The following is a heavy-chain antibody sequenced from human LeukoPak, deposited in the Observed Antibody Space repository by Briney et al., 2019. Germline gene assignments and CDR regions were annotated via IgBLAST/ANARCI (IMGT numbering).Heavy chain of an antibody. CDR1: GYTFTSYY. V-gene: IGHV1-46*01. CDR2: INPSGGST. CDR3: ATGGGRYFDWLGDY. D-gene: IGHD3-9*01. Sequence: ASVKVSFKASGYTFTSYYMHWVRQAPGQGLEWMGIINPSGGSTSYAQKFQGRVTMTEDTSTDTAYMELSSLRSEDTAVYYCATGGGRYFDWLGDYWGQGTLVTVSS. J-gene: IGHJ4*02.